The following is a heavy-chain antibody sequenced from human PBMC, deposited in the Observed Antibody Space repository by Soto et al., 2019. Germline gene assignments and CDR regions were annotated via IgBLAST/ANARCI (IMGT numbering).Heavy chain of an antibody. J-gene: IGHJ6*02. Sequence: EASVKVSCKASGYTFTGYYMHWVRQAPGQGLEWMGWINPNSGGTNYAQKFQGRVTMTRDTSISTAYMELSRLRSDDTAVYYCARDLSPSIAALRGDYYYYGMDVWGQGTTVTVSS. CDR2: INPNSGGT. D-gene: IGHD6-6*01. V-gene: IGHV1-2*02. CDR1: GYTFTGYY. CDR3: ARDLSPSIAALRGDYYYYGMDV.